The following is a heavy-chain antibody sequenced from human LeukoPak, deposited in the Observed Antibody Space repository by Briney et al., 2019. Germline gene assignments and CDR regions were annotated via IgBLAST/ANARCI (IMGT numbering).Heavy chain of an antibody. CDR3: ARADIAAAPFDY. CDR2: ISYDGTNK. V-gene: IGHV3-30-3*01. CDR1: GFTFSSYA. J-gene: IGHJ4*02. Sequence: PGRSLRLSCAASGFTFSSYAMHWVRQAPGKGLEWVAVISYDGTNKYYADSVKGRFTISRDNSKNTLYLQMNSLRAEDTAVYYCARADIAAAPFDYWGQGTLVTVSS. D-gene: IGHD6-13*01.